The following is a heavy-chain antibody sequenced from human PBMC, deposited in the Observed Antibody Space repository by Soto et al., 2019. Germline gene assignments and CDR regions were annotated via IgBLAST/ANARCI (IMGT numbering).Heavy chain of an antibody. J-gene: IGHJ5*02. V-gene: IGHV1-2*02. CDR2: IIPKSGAT. CDR1: GYTFTGYS. D-gene: IGHD3-3*01. Sequence: ASMKVSCKAAGYTFTGYSMHWVRQAPGQGLEWMGWIIPKSGATKYAQKIQGRVTLTRDTSINTAYMELSMLRTADPAVYYCARVRGTIFALDAWGQGTLVTVSS. CDR3: ARVRGTIFALDA.